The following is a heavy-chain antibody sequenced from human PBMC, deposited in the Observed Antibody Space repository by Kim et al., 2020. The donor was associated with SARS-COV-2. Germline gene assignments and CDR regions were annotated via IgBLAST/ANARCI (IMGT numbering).Heavy chain of an antibody. V-gene: IGHV4-30-2*06. CDR3: ARGPYSDYFDY. Sequence: TLSLTCDVSGASISSGSYSWSWIRQSPGQGLEWIASIYHSGGTYYTPSLKSRLSISMDRSRNRFSLTLTSVTAADTAVYYCARGPYSDYFDYWGQGT. J-gene: IGHJ4*02. CDR1: GASISSGSYS. D-gene: IGHD4-4*01. CDR2: IYHSGGT.